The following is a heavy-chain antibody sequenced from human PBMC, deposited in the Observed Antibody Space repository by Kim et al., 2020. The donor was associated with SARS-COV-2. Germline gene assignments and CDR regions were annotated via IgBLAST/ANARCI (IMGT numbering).Heavy chain of an antibody. Sequence: GGSLRLSCAASGFTFSSYAMHWVRQAPGKGLEWVAVISYDGSNKYYADSVKGRFTISRDNSKNTLYLQMNSLRAEDTAVYYCAREPSYYDFWSGYRGYFDYWGQGTLVTVSS. CDR3: AREPSYYDFWSGYRGYFDY. J-gene: IGHJ4*02. V-gene: IGHV3-30-3*01. D-gene: IGHD3-3*01. CDR2: ISYDGSNK. CDR1: GFTFSSYA.